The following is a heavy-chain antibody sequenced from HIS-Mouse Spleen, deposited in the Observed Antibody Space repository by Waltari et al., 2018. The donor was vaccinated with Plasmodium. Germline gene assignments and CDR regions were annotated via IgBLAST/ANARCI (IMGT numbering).Heavy chain of an antibody. J-gene: IGHJ4*02. V-gene: IGHV4-39*01. CDR3: ARRGGSYYYFDY. D-gene: IGHD1-26*01. CDR2: IYYSGST. Sequence: QLQLQESGPGLVKPSETLSLTCTVSGCSLSRTSYYWGWIRQPPGKGLEWIGSIYYSGSTYYNPSLKSRVTISVDTSKNQFSLKLSSVTAADTAVYYCARRGGSYYYFDYWGQGTLVTVSS. CDR1: GCSLSRTSYY.